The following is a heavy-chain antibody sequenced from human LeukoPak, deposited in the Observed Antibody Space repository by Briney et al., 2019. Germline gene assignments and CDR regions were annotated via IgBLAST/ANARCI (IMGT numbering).Heavy chain of an antibody. V-gene: IGHV3-23*01. CDR2: ISGSGGST. D-gene: IGHD6-19*01. Sequence: GGSLRLSCAASGFTFSSYAMSWVRQAPGKGLEWVSAISGSGGSTYYADSVKGRFTISRDNSKNTLYLQMNSLRAEDTAVYYCATDPTRPIAVAGTFDYWGQGTLVTVSS. CDR1: GFTFSSYA. J-gene: IGHJ4*02. CDR3: ATDPTRPIAVAGTFDY.